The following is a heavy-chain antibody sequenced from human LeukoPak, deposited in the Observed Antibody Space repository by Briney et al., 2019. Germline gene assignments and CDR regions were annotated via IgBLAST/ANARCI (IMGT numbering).Heavy chain of an antibody. CDR2: ISGSGGST. CDR3: ARAHNWKYGSFDF. J-gene: IGHJ4*02. V-gene: IGHV3-23*01. D-gene: IGHD1-7*01. Sequence: GGSLRLSCAASGFTFSSYGMSWVRQAPGKGLEWVSAISGSGGSTYYADSVKGRFTISRDNSKNTLYLQMNSLRAEDTAVYYCARAHNWKYGSFDFWGQGALVTVSS. CDR1: GFTFSSYG.